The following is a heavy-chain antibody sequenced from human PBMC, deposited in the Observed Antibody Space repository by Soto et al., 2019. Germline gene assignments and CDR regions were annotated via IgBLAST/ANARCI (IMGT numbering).Heavy chain of an antibody. V-gene: IGHV3-53*01. CDR1: GFTVSSNY. CDR2: IYSDGST. J-gene: IGHJ3*02. Sequence: GSLRLSCAASGFTVSSNYMSWVRQAPGKGLEWVSVIYSDGSTYYADSVKGRFTISRDNSKNTLYLQMNSLRAEDTAVYYCARAGYSSGWALHDAFDIWGQGTMVTVSS. CDR3: ARAGYSSGWALHDAFDI. D-gene: IGHD6-19*01.